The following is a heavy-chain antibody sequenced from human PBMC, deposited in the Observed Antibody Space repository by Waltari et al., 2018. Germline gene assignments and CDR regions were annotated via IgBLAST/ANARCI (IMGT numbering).Heavy chain of an antibody. D-gene: IGHD3-3*01. CDR2: ISLDGNNK. Sequence: QVQLVESGGGVVQPGRSLRLSCAASGFTFSTYAMHWVRQAPGKWLEWVAVISLDGNNKYYADSVKGRFTISRDNSKNTLDLQMNSLRAEDTAVYYCAKSAYDFWSGYSPDYWGQGTLVTVSS. CDR1: GFTFSTYA. V-gene: IGHV3-30*18. J-gene: IGHJ4*02. CDR3: AKSAYDFWSGYSPDY.